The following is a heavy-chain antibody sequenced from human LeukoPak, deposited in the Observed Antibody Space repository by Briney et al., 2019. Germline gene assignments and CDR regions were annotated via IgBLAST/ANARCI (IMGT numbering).Heavy chain of an antibody. V-gene: IGHV3-53*01. CDR2: IYSGGST. Sequence: GGSLRLSCAASGFTVSSSYMSWVRQAPGKGLEWVSVIYSGGSTYYADSVKGRFTISRGNSKNTLYLQMNGLRAEDTAVYYCARATRYDSSVYYFDYWGQGTLVTASS. J-gene: IGHJ4*02. CDR3: ARATRYDSSVYYFDY. D-gene: IGHD3-22*01. CDR1: GFTVSSSY.